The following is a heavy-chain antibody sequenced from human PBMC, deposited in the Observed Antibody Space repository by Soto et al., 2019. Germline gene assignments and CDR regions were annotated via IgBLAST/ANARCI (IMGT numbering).Heavy chain of an antibody. CDR3: ARPYYYDNSGTLYPFDY. D-gene: IGHD3-22*01. CDR1: GFXFSNYD. J-gene: IGHJ4*02. CDR2: ISSDGRRE. Sequence: PGGSLXLSCAASGFXFSNYDMNWVRQAPGKGLEWVAIISSDGRREYYADSVKGRFTISRDISKNTVYLEMSSLRAEDTALYYCARPYYYDNSGTLYPFDYWGQGTLVTVSS. V-gene: IGHV3-30*04.